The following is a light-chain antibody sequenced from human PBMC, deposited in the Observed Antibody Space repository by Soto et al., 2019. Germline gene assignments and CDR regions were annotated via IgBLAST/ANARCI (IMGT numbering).Light chain of an antibody. CDR3: NSYTSNNTYV. CDR1: SSDVGAFNY. CDR2: DVS. V-gene: IGLV2-14*03. Sequence: QSALTQPASVSGSPGQAITISCSGTSSDVGAFNYVSWYQQHPGKAPKLMIYDVSNRPSGVSNRFYGSNSGNTASLTISGLRAEDEADYYCNSYTSNNTYVFGTGTKVTV. J-gene: IGLJ1*01.